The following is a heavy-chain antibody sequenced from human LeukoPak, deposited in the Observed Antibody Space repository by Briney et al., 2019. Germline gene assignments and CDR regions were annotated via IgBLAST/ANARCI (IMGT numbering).Heavy chain of an antibody. CDR3: ASPNYDFWGG. J-gene: IGHJ4*02. CDR2: IYYSGST. D-gene: IGHD3-3*01. V-gene: IGHV4-39*07. CDR1: GFTFSSYA. Sequence: GSLRLSCAASGFTFSSYAMHWVRQPPGKGLEWIWSIYYSGSTYYNPSLKSRVTISVDTSKNQFSLKLSSVTAADTAVYYCASPNYDFWGGWGQGTLVTVSS.